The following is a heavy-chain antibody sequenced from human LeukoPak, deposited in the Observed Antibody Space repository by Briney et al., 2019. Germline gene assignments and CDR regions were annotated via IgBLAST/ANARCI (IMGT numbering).Heavy chain of an antibody. J-gene: IGHJ4*02. Sequence: PSETLSLTCAVSGYSISSGYYWGWIRQPPGKGLEWIGSIYHSGSTYYNPSLKSRVTISVDTSKNQFSLKLSSVTAADTAVYYCARRGFGYSSSSRVDYWGQGTLVTVSS. CDR1: GYSISSGYY. CDR3: ARRGFGYSSSSRVDY. D-gene: IGHD6-6*01. V-gene: IGHV4-38-2*01. CDR2: IYHSGST.